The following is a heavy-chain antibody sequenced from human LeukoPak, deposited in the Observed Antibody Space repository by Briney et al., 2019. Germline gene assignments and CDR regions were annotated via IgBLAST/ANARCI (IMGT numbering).Heavy chain of an antibody. CDR2: IYYSGST. J-gene: IGHJ6*02. CDR3: ARWGRRVEWLLYDYYYGMDV. V-gene: IGHV4-30-4*01. CDR1: GGSISSGDYY. Sequence: SETLSLTCTVPGGSISSGDYYWSWIRQPPGKGLEWIGYIYYSGSTYYNPSLKSRVTISVDTSKNQFSLKLSSVTAADTAVYYCARWGRRVEWLLYDYYYGMDVWGQGTTVTVSS. D-gene: IGHD3-3*01.